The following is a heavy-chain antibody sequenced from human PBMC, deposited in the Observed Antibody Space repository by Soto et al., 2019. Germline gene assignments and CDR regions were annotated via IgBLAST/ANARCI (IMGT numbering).Heavy chain of an antibody. CDR1: GGSISSGDYY. Sequence: SETLSLTCTVSGGSISSGDYYWSWIRQHPGKGLEWIGYIYYSGSTYYNPSLKSRVIISVDTSKNQFSLNLSSVTAADTAVYYRARAPHSGTYLASWGQGTLVTVSS. CDR2: IYYSGST. J-gene: IGHJ5*02. CDR3: ARAPHSGTYLAS. D-gene: IGHD1-26*01. V-gene: IGHV4-31*03.